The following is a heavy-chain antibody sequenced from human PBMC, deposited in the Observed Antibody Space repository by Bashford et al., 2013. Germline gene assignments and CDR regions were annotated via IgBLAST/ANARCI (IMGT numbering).Heavy chain of an antibody. D-gene: IGHD3-22*01. CDR1: GGSISSGGYY. J-gene: IGHJ4*02. V-gene: IGHV4-31*03. CDR2: IYYSGST. Sequence: SETLSLTCTVSGGSISSGGYYWSWIRQHPGKGLEWIGYIYYSGSTYYNPSLKSRVTISVDTSKNQFSLKLSSVTAADTAVYYCARVPRRGYLPDYWGQGTLVTVSS. CDR3: ARVPRRGYLPDY.